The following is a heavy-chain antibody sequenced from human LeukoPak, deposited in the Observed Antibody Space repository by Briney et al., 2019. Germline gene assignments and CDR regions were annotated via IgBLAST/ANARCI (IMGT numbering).Heavy chain of an antibody. D-gene: IGHD6-13*01. CDR1: GYTFTSYY. CDR3: ATPGNRAGSSPDY. Sequence: ASVKVSCKASGYTFTSYYMHWVRQAPGKGLEWMGGFDPEDGETIYAQKFQGRVTMTEDTSTDTAYMELSSLRSEDTAVYYCATPGNRAGSSPDYWGQGTLVTVSS. CDR2: FDPEDGET. J-gene: IGHJ4*02. V-gene: IGHV1-24*01.